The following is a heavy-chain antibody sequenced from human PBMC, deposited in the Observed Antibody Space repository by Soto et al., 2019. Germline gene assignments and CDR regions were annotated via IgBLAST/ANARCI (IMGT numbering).Heavy chain of an antibody. CDR1: GYSFSTYG. CDR3: PRHLFGEDGAGNFEC. D-gene: IGHD3-10*01. CDR2: ISGLNGNT. V-gene: IGHV1-18*01. Sequence: QVHLVQSGVEVKKPGASVKVSCKASGYSFSTYGISWVRQAPGQGLEWLGWISGLNGNTNYAQNLQGRVTMTTDTSTNTAYMMLRSLVFDDSAMYSCPRHLFGEDGAGNFECWGQGTLVNV. J-gene: IGHJ4*02.